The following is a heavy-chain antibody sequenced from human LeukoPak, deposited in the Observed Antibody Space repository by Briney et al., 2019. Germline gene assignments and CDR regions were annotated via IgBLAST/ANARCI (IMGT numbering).Heavy chain of an antibody. Sequence: ASVKVSCKASGYTFTGYYMHWVRQAPGQGLEWMGWINPNSGGTSYAQKFQGRVTMTRDMSTSTVYMELSSLRSEDTAVYYCARDQNTYDYVWGSAHWFDPWGQGTLVTVSS. V-gene: IGHV1-2*02. J-gene: IGHJ5*02. CDR2: INPNSGGT. CDR3: ARDQNTYDYVWGSAHWFDP. D-gene: IGHD3-16*01. CDR1: GYTFTGYY.